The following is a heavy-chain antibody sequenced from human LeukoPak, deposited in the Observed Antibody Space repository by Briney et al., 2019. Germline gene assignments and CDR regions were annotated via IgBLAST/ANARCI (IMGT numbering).Heavy chain of an antibody. CDR2: IRSKAYGGTT. Sequence: GGSLRLSCAASGFTFRSYEMNWVRQAPGKGLEWVGFIRSKAYGGTTEYAASVKGRFTISRDDSKSIAYLQMNSLKTEDTAVYYCTRDRVAAAVNYYYYYYMDVWGKGTTVTVSS. V-gene: IGHV3-49*04. D-gene: IGHD6-13*01. J-gene: IGHJ6*03. CDR3: TRDRVAAAVNYYYYYYMDV. CDR1: GFTFRSYE.